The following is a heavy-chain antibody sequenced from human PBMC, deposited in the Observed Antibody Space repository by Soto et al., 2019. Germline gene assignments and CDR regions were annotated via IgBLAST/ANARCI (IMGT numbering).Heavy chain of an antibody. CDR3: ARVSGFGLDS. D-gene: IGHD3-10*01. CDR1: GFTFSSYW. V-gene: IGHV3-7*01. CDR2: IKQDGNEK. J-gene: IGHJ4*02. Sequence: ESGGGLVQPGGSLRLSCAASGFTFSSYWMTWVRQAPGKGLEWVANIKQDGNEKYYVDSVKGRFTISRDNAKNSLYLQMNSLRAEDTAVYYCARVSGFGLDSWGQGTLVTVAS.